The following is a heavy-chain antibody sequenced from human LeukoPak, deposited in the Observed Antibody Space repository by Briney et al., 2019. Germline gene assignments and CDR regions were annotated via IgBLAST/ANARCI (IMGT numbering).Heavy chain of an antibody. D-gene: IGHD6-13*01. Sequence: GGSLRLSCAASGFTFSTYWMSWVRQAPGKGLEWVANINQDGSEKYFVDSVKGRFTISRDNAKNSMYLQMNSLRAEDTTVYYCARKQQLATCWDYWGQGTQVTVSS. J-gene: IGHJ4*02. V-gene: IGHV3-7*01. CDR2: INQDGSEK. CDR3: ARKQQLATCWDY. CDR1: GFTFSTYW.